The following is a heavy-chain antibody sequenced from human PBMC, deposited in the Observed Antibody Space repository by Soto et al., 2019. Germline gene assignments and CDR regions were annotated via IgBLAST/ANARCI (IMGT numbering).Heavy chain of an antibody. CDR1: GVTFTSFG. V-gene: IGHV1-18*01. Sequence: ASVKVSCKACGVTFTSFGISWVGQAPGQGREWMGWISAYNGNTHYAQKFQGRVTMTTDTSTTTAYMELRSLRSDDTAVYYCAREGFRPFDWSEWGQGTLVTVSS. D-gene: IGHD3-9*01. CDR3: AREGFRPFDWSE. J-gene: IGHJ4*02. CDR2: ISAYNGNT.